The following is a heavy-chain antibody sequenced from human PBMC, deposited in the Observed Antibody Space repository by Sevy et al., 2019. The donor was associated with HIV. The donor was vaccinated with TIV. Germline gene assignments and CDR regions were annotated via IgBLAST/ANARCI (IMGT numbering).Heavy chain of an antibody. CDR2: ISYDGSNK. CDR3: ARDVGYCSGGSCQYYYYGMDV. J-gene: IGHJ6*02. Sequence: GGSLRLSCAASGFTFSSYAMHWVRQAPGKGLEWVAVISYDGSNKYYADSVKGRFTISRDNSKNTLYLQMNSLRAEDTAVYYCARDVGYCSGGSCQYYYYGMDVWGQGTTVTVSS. CDR1: GFTFSSYA. V-gene: IGHV3-30-3*01. D-gene: IGHD2-15*01.